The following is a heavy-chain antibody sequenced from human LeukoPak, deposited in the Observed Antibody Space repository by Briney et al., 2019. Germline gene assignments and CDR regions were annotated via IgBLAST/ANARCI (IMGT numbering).Heavy chain of an antibody. CDR3: AGFLRGSSDC. Sequence: IPSETLSLTCTVSGVSMNSCYWSWIRQSPGKGLEWIGYIVHSGRTNYNPALKSRVTVSMDASKNQFPLNLRSVTAADTAVYYCAGFLRGSSDCWGQGTLVTVSS. V-gene: IGHV4-59*01. CDR2: IVHSGRT. CDR1: GVSMNSCY. J-gene: IGHJ4*02.